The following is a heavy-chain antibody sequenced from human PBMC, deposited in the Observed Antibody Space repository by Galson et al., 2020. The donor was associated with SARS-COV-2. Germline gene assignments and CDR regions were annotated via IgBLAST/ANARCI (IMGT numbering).Heavy chain of an antibody. CDR3: ARDMSPYYDFWSGPPDAFDI. V-gene: IGHV3-48*04. CDR1: GFTFSSYS. J-gene: IGHJ3*02. D-gene: IGHD3-3*01. CDR2: ISSSSSTI. Sequence: GGSLRLSCAASGFTFSSYSMNWVRQAPGKGLEWVSYISSSSSTIYYADSVKGRFTISRDNAKNSLYLQMNSLRAEDTAVYYCARDMSPYYDFWSGPPDAFDIWGQGTMVTVSS.